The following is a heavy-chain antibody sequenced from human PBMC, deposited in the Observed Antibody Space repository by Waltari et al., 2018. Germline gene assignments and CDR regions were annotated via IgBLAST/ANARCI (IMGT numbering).Heavy chain of an antibody. CDR1: GFTFSSYG. CDR3: AKAKYHDFWSGPQAFDI. J-gene: IGHJ3*02. CDR2: ISYDGSNK. V-gene: IGHV3-30*18. D-gene: IGHD3-3*01. Sequence: QEQVVESGGGVVQPGRSLRLSCAASGFTFSSYGMHWVRQAPGKGLEWVAVISYDGSNKYYVDSVKGRFTISRDNPKNTLYLQMNSLRVEDTAMYYCAKAKYHDFWSGPQAFDIWGQGTMVTVSS.